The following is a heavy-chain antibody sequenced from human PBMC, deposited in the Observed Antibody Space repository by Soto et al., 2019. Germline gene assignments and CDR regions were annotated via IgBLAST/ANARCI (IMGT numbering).Heavy chain of an antibody. D-gene: IGHD3-3*01. Sequence: QVQLVESGGGVVQPGRSLRLSCAASGFTFSSYGMHWVRQAPGKGLEWVAVIWYDGSNKYYADSVKGRFTISRDNSKNTLYLQMNSLRAEDTAVYYCAREGLDDFWRGIDYWGQGTLVTVSS. CDR1: GFTFSSYG. CDR2: IWYDGSNK. V-gene: IGHV3-33*01. CDR3: AREGLDDFWRGIDY. J-gene: IGHJ4*02.